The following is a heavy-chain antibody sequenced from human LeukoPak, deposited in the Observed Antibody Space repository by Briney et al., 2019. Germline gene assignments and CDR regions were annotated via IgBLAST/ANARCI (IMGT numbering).Heavy chain of an antibody. V-gene: IGHV4-4*09. J-gene: IGHJ4*02. CDR2: IHSSGST. CDR1: GGSINNYY. D-gene: IGHD6-13*01. Sequence: SGTLSLTCTVFGGSINNYYWSWIRQPPGKGLEWIAYIHSSGSTNYNPSLKSRVTISVDTSKNQFSLRLTSVTAADTAVYYCARQKAAAGRSHFDYWGQGTLVTVSS. CDR3: ARQKAAAGRSHFDY.